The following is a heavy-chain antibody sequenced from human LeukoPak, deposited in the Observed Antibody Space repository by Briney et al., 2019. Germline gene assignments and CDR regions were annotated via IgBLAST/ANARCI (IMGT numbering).Heavy chain of an antibody. CDR2: IYYSGST. V-gene: IGHV4-30-4*08. J-gene: IGHJ6*03. CDR1: GGSISSGDYY. CDR3: ARRAMAIVATTYYYYYYMDV. D-gene: IGHD5-12*01. Sequence: PSQTLSLTCTVSGGSISSGDYYWSWIRQPPGKGLEWIGYIYYSGSTYYNPSLKSRVTISVDTSKNQFSLKLSSVTAADTAVYYCARRAMAIVATTYYYYYYMDVWGEGTTVTVSS.